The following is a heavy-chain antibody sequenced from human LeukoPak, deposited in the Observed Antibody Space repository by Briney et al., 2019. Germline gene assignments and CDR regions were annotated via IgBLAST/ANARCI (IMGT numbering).Heavy chain of an antibody. J-gene: IGHJ4*02. CDR1: SGSISTSNYY. CDR2: INHSGST. CDR3: ARGTYNWNVAVFDY. V-gene: IGHV4-39*07. Sequence: PSETLSLTCTVSSGSISTSNYYWSWIRQPPGKGLEWIGEINHSGSTNYNPSLKSRVTISVDTSKNQFSLKLSSVTAADTAVYYCARGTYNWNVAVFDYWGQGTLVTVSS. D-gene: IGHD1-20*01.